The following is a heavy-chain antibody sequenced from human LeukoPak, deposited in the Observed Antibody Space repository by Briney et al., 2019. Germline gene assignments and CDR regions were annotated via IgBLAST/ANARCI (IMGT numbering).Heavy chain of an antibody. J-gene: IGHJ4*02. V-gene: IGHV4-34*01. CDR1: GGSLSGYY. CDR2: INHSGST. CDR3: ARSDYDYVWGSYRYTGRPPFDY. D-gene: IGHD3-16*02. Sequence: SETLSLTCAVYGGSLSGYYWSWIRQPPGKGLEWIGEINHSGSTNYNPSLKSRVTISVDTSKNQFSLKLSSVTAADTAVYYCARSDYDYVWGSYRYTGRPPFDYWGQGTLVTVSS.